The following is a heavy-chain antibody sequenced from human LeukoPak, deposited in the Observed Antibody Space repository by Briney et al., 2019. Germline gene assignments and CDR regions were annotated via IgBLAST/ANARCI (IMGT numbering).Heavy chain of an antibody. Sequence: GGSLRLSCAASGFIFSSYSMNWVRQAPGKGLEWVSSISSSGSYIYYADSMKGRFTVSRDNAKNSLYLQMNSLRAEDTAVYYCARANPTPTGYWGQGTLVTVSS. CDR2: ISSSGSYI. D-gene: IGHD4-23*01. V-gene: IGHV3-21*01. J-gene: IGHJ4*02. CDR1: GFIFSSYS. CDR3: ARANPTPTGY.